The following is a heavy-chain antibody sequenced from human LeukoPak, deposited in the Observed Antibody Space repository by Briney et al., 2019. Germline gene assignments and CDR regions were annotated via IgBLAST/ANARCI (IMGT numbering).Heavy chain of an antibody. CDR3: ARAPFQWLRGGWFDP. D-gene: IGHD5-12*01. Sequence: GASVKVSCKASGYTFTSYGISWVRQAPGQGLEWMGWISAYNGNTNYAQKLQGRVTMTTDTSTSTAYMELRSLRSDDTAVYYCARAPFQWLRGGWFDPWGQGTLVTVSS. CDR2: ISAYNGNT. CDR1: GYTFTSYG. J-gene: IGHJ5*02. V-gene: IGHV1-18*01.